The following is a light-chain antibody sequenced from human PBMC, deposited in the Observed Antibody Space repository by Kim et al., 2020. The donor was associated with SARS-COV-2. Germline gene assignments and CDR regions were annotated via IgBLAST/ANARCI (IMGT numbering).Light chain of an antibody. Sequence: LSPGERATRSCRASQSVRSSYLAWYQQKPGQAPRLLINGASSRATGIPDRFSGSGSGTDFSLTISRLEPEDFAVYYCQQYGSSPYTFGQGTKLEI. J-gene: IGKJ2*01. CDR2: GAS. CDR3: QQYGSSPYT. V-gene: IGKV3-20*01. CDR1: QSVRSSY.